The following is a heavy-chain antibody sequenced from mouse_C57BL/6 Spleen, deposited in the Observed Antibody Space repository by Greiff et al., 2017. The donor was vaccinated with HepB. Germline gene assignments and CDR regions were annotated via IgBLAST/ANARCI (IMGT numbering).Heavy chain of an antibody. Sequence: VMLVESGAELVRPGASVKLSCKASGYTFTDYYINWVKQRPGQGLEWIARIYPGSGNTYYNEKFKGKATLTAEKSSSTAYMQLSSLTSEDSAVYFCAMGAYYGSSYDYWGQGTTLTVSS. CDR2: IYPGSGNT. CDR3: AMGAYYGSSYDY. D-gene: IGHD1-1*01. CDR1: GYTFTDYY. J-gene: IGHJ2*01. V-gene: IGHV1-76*01.